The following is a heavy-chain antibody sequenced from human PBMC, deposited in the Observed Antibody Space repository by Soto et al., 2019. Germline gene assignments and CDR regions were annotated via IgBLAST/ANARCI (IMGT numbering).Heavy chain of an antibody. D-gene: IGHD6-19*01. CDR3: ARDVAVAGTSAFDI. CDR1: GGTFSSYA. J-gene: IGHJ3*02. Sequence: QVQLVQSGAEVKKPGSSVKVSCKASGGTFSSYAISWARQAPGQGLEWMGGIIPIFGTANYAQKFQGRVTITADKSTSTAYMELSSLRSEDTAVYYCARDVAVAGTSAFDIWGQGTMVTVSS. CDR2: IIPIFGTA. V-gene: IGHV1-69*06.